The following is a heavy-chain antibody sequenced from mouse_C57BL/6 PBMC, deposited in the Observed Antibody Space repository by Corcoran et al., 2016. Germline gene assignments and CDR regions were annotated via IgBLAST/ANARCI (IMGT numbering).Heavy chain of an antibody. V-gene: IGHV8-12*01. CDR3: ARRDLGWFAY. CDR2: IYWDDDK. Sequence: QVTLKESGPGILQSSQTLSLTCSFSGFSLSTSGMGVSWIRQPSGKGLEWLAHIYWDDDKRYNPSLKSRLTISKDTSRNQVFLKITSVDTADTATYYCARRDLGWFAYWGQGTLVTVSA. CDR1: GFSLSTSGMG. J-gene: IGHJ3*01.